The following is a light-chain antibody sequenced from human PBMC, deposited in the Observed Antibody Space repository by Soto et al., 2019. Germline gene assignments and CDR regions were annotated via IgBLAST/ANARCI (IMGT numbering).Light chain of an antibody. CDR2: DAS. J-gene: IGKJ5*01. Sequence: IVLAQSPDTLSLSPGERATLSCRASQTVSSYLAWYQQKPGQAPRLLSYDASNRATGIPARFSGSGSGTDFTLTISSLEPEDFAVYYCQQRSNWPPITFGQGTRLEIK. V-gene: IGKV3-11*01. CDR3: QQRSNWPPIT. CDR1: QTVSSY.